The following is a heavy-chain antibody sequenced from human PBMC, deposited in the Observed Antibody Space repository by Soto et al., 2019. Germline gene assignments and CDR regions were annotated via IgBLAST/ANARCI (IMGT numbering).Heavy chain of an antibody. J-gene: IGHJ6*02. V-gene: IGHV4-61*01. CDR3: ARDRITIFGVVPHMDV. D-gene: IGHD3-3*01. CDR2: IYYSGST. Sequence: SETLSLTCTVSGGSVSSGSYYWSWIRQPPGKGLEWIGYIYYSGSTNYNPSLKSRVTISVDTSKNQFSLKLSSVTAADTAVYYCARDRITIFGVVPHMDVWGQGTTVTVSS. CDR1: GGSVSSGSYY.